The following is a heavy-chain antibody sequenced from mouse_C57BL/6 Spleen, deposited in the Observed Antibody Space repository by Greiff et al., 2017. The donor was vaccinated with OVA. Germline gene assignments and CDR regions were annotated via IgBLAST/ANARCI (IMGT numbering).Heavy chain of an antibody. CDR1: GYTFTSYW. J-gene: IGHJ3*01. Sequence: QVQLQQPGAELVRPGSSVKLSCKASGYTFTSYWMHWVKQRPIQGLEWIGNIDPSDSETHYNQKFKDKATLTVDKSSSTAYMQLSSLTSEDSAVYYCARENGYSLAYGGQGTVVTASA. CDR3: ARENGYSLAY. CDR2: IDPSDSET. V-gene: IGHV1-52*01. D-gene: IGHD2-3*01.